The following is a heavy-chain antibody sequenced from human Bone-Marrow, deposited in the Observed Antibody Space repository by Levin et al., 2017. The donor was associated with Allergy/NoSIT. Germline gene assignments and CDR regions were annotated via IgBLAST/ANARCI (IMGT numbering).Heavy chain of an antibody. CDR2: INSDGSST. V-gene: IGHV3-74*01. J-gene: IGHJ6*02. Sequence: LSLTCAASGFTFRSSWMHWVRPAPGKGLVWVSRINSDGSSTSYADSVKGRFTISRDNAKNTLYLQMNSLRAGDTAVYYCARTRDLRNGMDVWGQGTTVTVSS. CDR1: GFTFRSSW. CDR3: ARTRDLRNGMDV. D-gene: IGHD3-16*01.